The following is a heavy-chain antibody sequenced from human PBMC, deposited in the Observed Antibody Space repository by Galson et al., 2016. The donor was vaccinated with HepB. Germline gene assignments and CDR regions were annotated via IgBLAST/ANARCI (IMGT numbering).Heavy chain of an antibody. D-gene: IGHD6-13*01. CDR3: SPLPTGQQPYYFDY. Sequence: SLRLSCAASGFTFRHAWMSWVRQAPGKGLEWVARVKSRLGGGTTDYAVPVKDRFTISRDDSKNTLYLQMNRLRIEDTAVYYCSPLPTGQQPYYFDYWGQGTLVTVSS. V-gene: IGHV3-15*01. CDR1: GFTFRHAW. J-gene: IGHJ4*02. CDR2: VKSRLGGGTT.